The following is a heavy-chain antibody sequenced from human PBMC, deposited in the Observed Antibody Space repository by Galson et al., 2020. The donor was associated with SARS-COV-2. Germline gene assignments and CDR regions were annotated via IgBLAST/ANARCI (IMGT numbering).Heavy chain of an antibody. D-gene: IGHD1-26*01. J-gene: IGHJ6*02. CDR3: ARDASWAMFGIDV. V-gene: IGHV3-21*01. Sequence: GGSLRLSCAVSGFTFSSYTMNWVRQAPGKGLEWVAAISSSSDYIYYADSMKGRFTISRDNAKDSLSLQMNSLRAEDTAVYYCARDASWAMFGIDVWVQGATVTVSS. CDR2: ISSSSDYI. CDR1: GFTFSSYT.